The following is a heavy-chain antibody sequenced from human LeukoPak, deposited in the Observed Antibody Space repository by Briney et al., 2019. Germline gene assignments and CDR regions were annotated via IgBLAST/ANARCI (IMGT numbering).Heavy chain of an antibody. D-gene: IGHD5-18*01. CDR1: GFTFRSYS. V-gene: IGHV3-21*06. Sequence: GGSLRLSCAASGFTFRSYSMNWVRQAPGKGLEWVSSISSDSSYINYADSVKGRFTTSRDNAKNSLYLQMNSLRAEDTAVYYCARDGVGAMGPGLIPLDYWGQGTLVTVSS. J-gene: IGHJ4*02. CDR2: ISSDSSYI. CDR3: ARDGVGAMGPGLIPLDY.